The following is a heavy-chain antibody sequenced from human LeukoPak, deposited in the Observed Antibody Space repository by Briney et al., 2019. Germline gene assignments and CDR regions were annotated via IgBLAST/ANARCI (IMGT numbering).Heavy chain of an antibody. D-gene: IGHD1-26*01. V-gene: IGHV1-46*01. CDR1: GYTITSYY. J-gene: IGHJ4*02. CDR3: ARASSGSTFDY. Sequence: ASVKVSCKTSGYTITSYYMHWVRQAPGQGLEWMGIINPSGGSTSYTQKFQGRVTMTRDTSTSTVYMELSSLTSEDTAVYYCARASSGSTFDYWGQGTLVTVS. CDR2: INPSGGST.